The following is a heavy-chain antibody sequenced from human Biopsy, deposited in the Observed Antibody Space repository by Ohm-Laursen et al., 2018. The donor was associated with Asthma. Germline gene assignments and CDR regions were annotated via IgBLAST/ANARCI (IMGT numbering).Heavy chain of an antibody. Sequence: SQTLSLTRTVSGGSLSSGGYYWSWIPQHPGKGLEWIGHIYYSGSTYYNPSLKSRVPISVDTSKSQFSLKLSSVTAADTAVYYCARGPPVDREDWGQGTLVTVSS. CDR3: ARGPPVDRED. J-gene: IGHJ4*02. CDR1: GGSLSSGGYY. CDR2: IYYSGST. D-gene: IGHD5-24*01. V-gene: IGHV4-31*03.